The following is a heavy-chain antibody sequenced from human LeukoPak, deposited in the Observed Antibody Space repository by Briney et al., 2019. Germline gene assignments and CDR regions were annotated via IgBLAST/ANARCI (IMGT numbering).Heavy chain of an antibody. CDR2: INPNSGGT. CDR3: ARFSSSLDY. D-gene: IGHD6-6*01. CDR1: GYTFTSYG. V-gene: IGHV1-2*02. Sequence: ASVKVSCKASGYTFTSYGINWVRQAPGQGLEWMGWINPNSGGTNYAQKFQGRVAMTRDTSISTAYMELSRLRSDDTAVYYCARFSSSLDYWGQGTLVTVSS. J-gene: IGHJ4*02.